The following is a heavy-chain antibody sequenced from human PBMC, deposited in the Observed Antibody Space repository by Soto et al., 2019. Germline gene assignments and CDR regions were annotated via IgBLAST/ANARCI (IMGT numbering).Heavy chain of an antibody. CDR3: TKSWRLYYMDV. V-gene: IGHV3-9*01. Sequence: EVQLVESGVGLVQPGRSLRLSCAASGFTFDDYAMHWVRQAPGRGLEWVSRITWNSGTIDYADSVKGRFTISRDNAKNSLYLQMNSLRAEDTALYYCTKSWRLYYMDVWGKGTTVTVSS. CDR2: ITWNSGTI. D-gene: IGHD3-3*01. J-gene: IGHJ6*03. CDR1: GFTFDDYA.